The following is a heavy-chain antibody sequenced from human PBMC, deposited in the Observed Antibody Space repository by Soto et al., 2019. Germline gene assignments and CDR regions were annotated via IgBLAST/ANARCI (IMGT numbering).Heavy chain of an antibody. D-gene: IGHD2-2*01. Sequence: PSETLSLTCTVSGGSISSGGYYWSWIRQHPGKGLEWIGYIYYSGSTYYNTSLKSRVTISVDTSKNQFSLKLSSVTAADTAVYYCAREVVVVPAAISYYMDVWGKGTTVTAP. CDR2: IYYSGST. CDR3: AREVVVVPAAISYYMDV. V-gene: IGHV4-31*03. CDR1: GGSISSGGYY. J-gene: IGHJ6*03.